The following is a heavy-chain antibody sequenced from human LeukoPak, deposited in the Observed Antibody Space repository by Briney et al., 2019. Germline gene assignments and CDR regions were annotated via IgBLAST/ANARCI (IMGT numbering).Heavy chain of an antibody. CDR3: AGDLTVAGTPYYFDY. D-gene: IGHD6-19*01. J-gene: IGHJ4*02. CDR2: IYSGGST. V-gene: IGHV3-66*01. Sequence: PGGSLRLSCAASGFTLSSNYMSWVRQAPGTGREGVSVIYSGGSTYYADSVQGRFTISRDNSKNTLYLQMNSLRAEDTAVYYCAGDLTVAGTPYYFDYWGQGTLVTVSS. CDR1: GFTLSSNY.